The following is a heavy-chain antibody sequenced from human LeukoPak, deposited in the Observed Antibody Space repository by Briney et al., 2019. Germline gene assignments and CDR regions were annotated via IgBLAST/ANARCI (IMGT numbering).Heavy chain of an antibody. CDR1: GYTFTAYY. CDR3: ARRLTGVDY. V-gene: IGHV1-2*02. J-gene: IGHJ4*02. CDR2: INPNSGGT. D-gene: IGHD7-27*01. Sequence: GASVKVSCKASGYTFTAYYMSWVRQAPGQGLEWMGWINPNSGGTNYAQKFQGRVTMTRDTSISTVYMELNSLRSDDTAVYYCARRLTGVDYWGQGTQVTVSS.